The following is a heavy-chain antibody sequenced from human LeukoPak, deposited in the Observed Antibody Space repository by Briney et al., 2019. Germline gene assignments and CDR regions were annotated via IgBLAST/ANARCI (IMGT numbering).Heavy chain of an antibody. J-gene: IGHJ3*02. CDR3: ARDFTVRGVIIGAFDI. V-gene: IGHV3-33*01. CDR2: IWYDGSNK. CDR1: GFTFSSYG. D-gene: IGHD3-10*01. Sequence: GGSLRLSCAASGFTFSSYGMHWVRQAPGKGLEWVAVIWYDGSNKYYADSVKGRFTISRDNSKNTLYLQMNSLRAEDTAVYYCARDFTVRGVIIGAFDIWGQGTMATVSS.